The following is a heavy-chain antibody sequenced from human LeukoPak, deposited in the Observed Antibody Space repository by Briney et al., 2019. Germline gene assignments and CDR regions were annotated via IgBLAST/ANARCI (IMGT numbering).Heavy chain of an antibody. Sequence: PGGSLRLSCAASGFTFSSYAMSWVRQAPGKGLEWVSAISGSGGSTYYADSVKGRFTISRDNAKNSLYLQMNSLRAEDAAVYYCARGTSIAALGYWGQGTLVTVSS. CDR2: ISGSGGST. V-gene: IGHV3-23*01. CDR3: ARGTSIAALGY. D-gene: IGHD6-6*01. CDR1: GFTFSSYA. J-gene: IGHJ4*02.